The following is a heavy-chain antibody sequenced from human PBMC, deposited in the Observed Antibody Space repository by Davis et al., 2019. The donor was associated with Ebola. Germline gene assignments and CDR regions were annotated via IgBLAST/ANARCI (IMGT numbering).Heavy chain of an antibody. V-gene: IGHV3-23*01. D-gene: IGHD6-19*01. Sequence: GESLKISCAASGFTFSSYAMSWVRQAPGKGLEWVSAISGSGGSTYYADSVKGRITISRDNSKNTLYLQMNSLRAEGTAVYYCAKAMTMWLGMDVWGQGTTVTVSS. J-gene: IGHJ6*02. CDR2: ISGSGGST. CDR1: GFTFSSYA. CDR3: AKAMTMWLGMDV.